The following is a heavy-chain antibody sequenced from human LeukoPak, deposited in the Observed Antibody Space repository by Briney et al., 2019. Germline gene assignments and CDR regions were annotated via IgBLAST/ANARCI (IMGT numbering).Heavy chain of an antibody. CDR1: GGTFSRYA. CDR3: ANTRSATVTHYINWFDP. CDR2: IIPIFGTA. J-gene: IGHJ5*02. V-gene: IGHV1-69*13. Sequence: GASVKVSCKASGGTFSRYAISWVRQAPGQGLEWMGGIIPIFGTANYAQKFQGRVTITADESTSTAYMELSSLRSEDTAVYYCANTRSATVTHYINWFDPWGQGTLVTVSS. D-gene: IGHD4-17*01.